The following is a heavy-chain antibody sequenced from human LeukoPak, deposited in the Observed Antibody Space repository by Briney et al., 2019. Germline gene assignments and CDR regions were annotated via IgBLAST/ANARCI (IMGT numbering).Heavy chain of an antibody. Sequence: PSETLSLTCAAYGGSFSGYYWSWIRQPPGKGLEWIGEINHSGSTNYNPSLKSRVTISVDTSKNQFSLKLSSVTAADTAVYYCARRPITMVRGVIGGMDYWGQGTLVTVSS. V-gene: IGHV4-34*01. CDR2: INHSGST. CDR1: GGSFSGYY. J-gene: IGHJ4*02. D-gene: IGHD3-10*01. CDR3: ARRPITMVRGVIGGMDY.